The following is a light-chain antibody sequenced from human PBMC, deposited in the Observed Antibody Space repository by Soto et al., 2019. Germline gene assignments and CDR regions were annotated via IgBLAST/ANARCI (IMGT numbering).Light chain of an antibody. Sequence: ELVLTQSPGTLSLSPGERATLSCRASQSVSSSFLAWYQQKVGQAPRLLIYGASSRATGIPDRFSGSGSGTDFTLPISRLEPDDFAVYYCQQYGSSPRTFGQGTRLEIK. CDR2: GAS. V-gene: IGKV3-20*01. CDR3: QQYGSSPRT. CDR1: QSVSSSF. J-gene: IGKJ5*01.